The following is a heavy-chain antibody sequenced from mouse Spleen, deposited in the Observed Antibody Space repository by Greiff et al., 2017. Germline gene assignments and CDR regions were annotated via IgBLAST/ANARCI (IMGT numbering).Heavy chain of an antibody. CDR2: ISYDGSN. V-gene: IGHV3-6*01. CDR1: GYSITSGYY. D-gene: IGHD2-10*02. Sequence: EVKLMESGPGLVKPSQSLSLTCSATGYSITSGYYWNWIRQFPGNKLEWMGYISYDGSNNYNPSLKNRISITRDTSKNQFFLKLNSVTTEDTATCYCARGEYGNYVGYWGQGTTLTVSS. CDR3: ARGEYGNYVGY. J-gene: IGHJ2*01.